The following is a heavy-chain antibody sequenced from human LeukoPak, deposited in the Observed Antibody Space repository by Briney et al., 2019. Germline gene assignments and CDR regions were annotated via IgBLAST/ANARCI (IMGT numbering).Heavy chain of an antibody. V-gene: IGHV1-18*01. CDR2: ISAYNGNT. CDR1: GYTFTSYG. Sequence: ASVKVSCKASGYTFTSYGISWVRQASGQGLEWMGWISAYNGNTNYAQKLQGRVTMTTDTSTSTAYMELRSLRSDDTAVYYCARDGYCTNGVCYKEDYFDYWGQGTLVTVSS. J-gene: IGHJ4*02. CDR3: ARDGYCTNGVCYKEDYFDY. D-gene: IGHD2-8*01.